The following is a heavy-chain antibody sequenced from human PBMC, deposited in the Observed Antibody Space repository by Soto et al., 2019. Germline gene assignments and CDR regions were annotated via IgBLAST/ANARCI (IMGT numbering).Heavy chain of an antibody. Sequence: QVLLVQSGAEVKKPGSSVKISCKASGGSFGNSAINWVRQTPGQGLEWLGGFIPVYRTLNYAQKFQVRVTITADVTTGITYMTLNSLASNAPAVFYCATGVIWISYFTVATLGQGTRFTVSS. V-gene: IGHV1-69*01. CDR3: ATGVIWISYFTVAT. J-gene: IGHJ5*02. CDR2: FIPVYRTL. D-gene: IGHD3-3*01. CDR1: GGSFGNSA.